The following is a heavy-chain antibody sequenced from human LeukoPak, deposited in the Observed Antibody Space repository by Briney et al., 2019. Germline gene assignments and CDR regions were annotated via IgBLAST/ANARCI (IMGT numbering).Heavy chain of an antibody. D-gene: IGHD3-10*01. Sequence: SETLSLTCTVSGDSISSISYYWGWIRQPPGKGLEWIGSIYYSGSTYYNPSLKSRVTISIDMSKNQFSLKLSSVTAADTAVYYCARATRRITMVRGGRWFDPWGQGTLVTVSS. CDR3: ARATRRITMVRGGRWFDP. V-gene: IGHV4-39*07. J-gene: IGHJ5*02. CDR1: GDSISSISYY. CDR2: IYYSGST.